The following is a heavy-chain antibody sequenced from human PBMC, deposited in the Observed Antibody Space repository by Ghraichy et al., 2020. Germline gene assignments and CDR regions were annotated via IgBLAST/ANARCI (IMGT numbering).Heavy chain of an antibody. J-gene: IGHJ3*02. V-gene: IGHV1-3*01. CDR1: GYTFSRYA. D-gene: IGHD6-13*01. CDR3: ARDLGPPLPRHSSSWGRDDAFDI. Sequence: ASVKVSCKASGYTFSRYAMHWVRQAPGQGLEWMGWINADNTNTKYSQKLQGRVTITRDTSASTTYMELSSLRSEDTALYYCARDLGPPLPRHSSSWGRDDAFDIWGQGTMVTVSS. CDR2: INADNTNT.